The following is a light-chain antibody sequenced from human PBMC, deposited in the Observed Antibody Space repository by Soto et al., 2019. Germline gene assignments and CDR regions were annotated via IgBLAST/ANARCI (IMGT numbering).Light chain of an antibody. CDR3: QSYHSGNVV. Sequence: NFMLTQPHSVSESPGKTATISCTRSSGSIASNYVQWYQQRPGSAPTPVIYEDNERPSGVPDRFSGSIDSSSNSASLTISGLKTDDEADYYCQSYHSGNVVFGGGTKLTVL. V-gene: IGLV6-57*04. J-gene: IGLJ2*01. CDR1: SGSIASNY. CDR2: EDN.